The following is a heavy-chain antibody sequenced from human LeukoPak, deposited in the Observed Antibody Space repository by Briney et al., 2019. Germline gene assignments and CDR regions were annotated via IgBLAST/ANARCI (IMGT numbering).Heavy chain of an antibody. CDR2: IIPIFGTA. J-gene: IGHJ6*03. CDR3: ARDPGIVAAAGTARLDYYYYMDV. Sequence: SVKVSCKASGGTFSSYAISWVRQAPGQGLEWMGGIIPIFGTANYAQKFQGRVTITADESTSTAYMALSSLRSEDTAVYYCARDPGIVAAAGTARLDYYYYMDVWGKGTTVTVSS. D-gene: IGHD6-13*01. V-gene: IGHV1-69*13. CDR1: GGTFSSYA.